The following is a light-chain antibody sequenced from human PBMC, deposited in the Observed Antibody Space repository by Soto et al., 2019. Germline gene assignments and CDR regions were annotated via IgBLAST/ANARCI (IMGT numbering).Light chain of an antibody. CDR1: SSDVGGYNF. CDR2: EVS. Sequence: QSALTQPASVFGSPGQSITISCTGTSSDVGGYNFVSWYQQHTGKAPKLMIYEVSSRPSGVSNRFSGSKSGNTASLTISGLQPEDEADYYCSSYTTSSTLVFGTGTKVTVL. J-gene: IGLJ1*01. CDR3: SSYTTSSTLV. V-gene: IGLV2-14*03.